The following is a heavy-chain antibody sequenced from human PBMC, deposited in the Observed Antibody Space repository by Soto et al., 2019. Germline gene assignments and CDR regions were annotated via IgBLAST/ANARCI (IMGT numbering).Heavy chain of an antibody. Sequence: PVGSLRLSCAASGFSFSISPMHWVRQAPGKGPEWVALISYDGTNKFYADSVKGRFTISRDNSKSTLYLQVDSLRPEDAAVYYCARDPKTSGGQHWAFNYFDSWGQGTLVPVSS. V-gene: IGHV3-30-3*01. CDR1: GFSFSISP. J-gene: IGHJ4*02. D-gene: IGHD7-27*01. CDR2: ISYDGTNK. CDR3: ARDPKTSGGQHWAFNYFDS.